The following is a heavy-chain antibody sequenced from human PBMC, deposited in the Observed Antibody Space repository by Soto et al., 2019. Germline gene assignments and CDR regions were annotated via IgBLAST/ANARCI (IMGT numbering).Heavy chain of an antibody. CDR3: VKEGQYYSLTWYYYY. Sequence: GGSLRLSCASSGFTFSNFAMSWVRQAPGKGLEWVSGISRGGDKTYYADSVKGRFTVSRDNSKNTLYLQMNSLRVEDTAVYYCVKEGQYYSLTWYYYYWGQGTLVTVSS. J-gene: IGHJ4*02. D-gene: IGHD3-9*01. CDR2: ISRGGDKT. V-gene: IGHV3-23*01. CDR1: GFTFSNFA.